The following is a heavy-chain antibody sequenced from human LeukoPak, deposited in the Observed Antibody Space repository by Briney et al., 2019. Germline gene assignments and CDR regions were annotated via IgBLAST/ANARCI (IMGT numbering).Heavy chain of an antibody. D-gene: IGHD3-16*02. CDR3: AKDARYTAEDYFDY. Sequence: AGGSLRLSCAASGFIFDDYAMRWVRQAPGKGLEWVSGISWNSGYIGYADSVKGRFTISRDNAKNSLYLQMNSLRGEDTALYYCAKDARYTAEDYFDYWGQGTLVTVSS. J-gene: IGHJ4*02. CDR2: ISWNSGYI. V-gene: IGHV3-9*01. CDR1: GFIFDDYA.